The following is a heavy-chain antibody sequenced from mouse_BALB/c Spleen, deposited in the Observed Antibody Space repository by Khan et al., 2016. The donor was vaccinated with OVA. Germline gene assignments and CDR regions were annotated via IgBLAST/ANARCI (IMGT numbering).Heavy chain of an antibody. D-gene: IGHD1-1*01. Sequence: QVQLQQSGAELMKPGASVKISCKATGYTFSSYWIEWVKQRPGHGLEWIGEILPGRGSTHYNEKFKGKATFTPDTSSNTAYMQLSSLTSEGSAVYYFAIRPYSHYWGQGTALTVSS. CDR2: ILPGRGST. CDR1: GYTFSSYW. V-gene: IGHV1-9*01. CDR3: AIRPYSHY. J-gene: IGHJ2*01.